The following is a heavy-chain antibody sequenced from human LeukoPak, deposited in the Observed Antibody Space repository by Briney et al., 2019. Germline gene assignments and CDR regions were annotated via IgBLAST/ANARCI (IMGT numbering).Heavy chain of an antibody. CDR2: ISGSGGST. Sequence: GSLRLSCAASGFTFSSYAMSWVRQAPGKGLEWVSAISGSGGSTYYADSVKGQFTISRDNSRNTLYLQMNSLRAEDTAVYYCAKEDDDYYYGMDVWGKGTTVTVSS. V-gene: IGHV3-23*01. J-gene: IGHJ6*04. CDR1: GFTFSSYA. D-gene: IGHD1-1*01. CDR3: AKEDDDYYYGMDV.